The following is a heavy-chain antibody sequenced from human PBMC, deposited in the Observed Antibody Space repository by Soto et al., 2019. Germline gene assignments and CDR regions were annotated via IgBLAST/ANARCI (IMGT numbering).Heavy chain of an antibody. CDR2: IYYSGTT. D-gene: IGHD4-17*01. J-gene: IGHJ3*02. Sequence: IRQPPGKGLEWIGSIYYSGTTYYNPSLKSRVTISVDRSKNRFSLKLSSVTAADTAVYYCARRYGYAFDIWGQGTMVTVSS. CDR3: ARRYGYAFDI. V-gene: IGHV4-39*07.